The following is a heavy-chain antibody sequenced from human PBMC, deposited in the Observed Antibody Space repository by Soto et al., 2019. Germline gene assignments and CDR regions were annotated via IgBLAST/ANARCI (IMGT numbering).Heavy chain of an antibody. J-gene: IGHJ6*03. CDR1: GGSISSYY. D-gene: IGHD2-15*01. CDR2: IYYSGST. Sequence: SETLSLTCTVSGGSISSYYWSWIRQPPGKGLEWIGYIYYSGSTNYNPSLKSRVTISVDTSKNQFSLKLSSVTAADTAVYYCARGIAAKAYYYYYYMDVWGKGTTVTVSS. V-gene: IGHV4-59*01. CDR3: ARGIAAKAYYYYYYMDV.